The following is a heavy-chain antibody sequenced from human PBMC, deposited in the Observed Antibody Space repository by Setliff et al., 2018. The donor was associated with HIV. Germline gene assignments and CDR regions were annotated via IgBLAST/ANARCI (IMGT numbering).Heavy chain of an antibody. D-gene: IGHD5-12*01. CDR2: IYYSGST. CDR3: ARSPGVATITIFDY. CDR1: GGSISSYY. J-gene: IGHJ4*02. V-gene: IGHV4-59*08. Sequence: TSETLSLTCTVSGGSISSYYWSWIRQPPGKGLEWIGYIYYSGSTNYNPSLKSRVTISVDTSKNQVSLKLSSVTAADTAVYYCARSPGVATITIFDYWGQGTLVTVSS.